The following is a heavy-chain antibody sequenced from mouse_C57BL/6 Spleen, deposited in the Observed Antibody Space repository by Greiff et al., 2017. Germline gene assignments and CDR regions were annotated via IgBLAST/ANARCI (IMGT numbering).Heavy chain of an antibody. CDR2: IDPANGNT. CDR1: GFNIKTTY. J-gene: IGHJ2*01. D-gene: IGHD1-1*01. V-gene: IGHV14-3*01. CDR3: AKWFITTGGFDY. Sequence: VQLQQSVAELVRPGASVKLSCKASGFNIKTTYMHWVKQRPEQGLEWIGRIDPANGNTKYAPKFQGKATITADTATNTAYLQLSSLTSEDTAIYYCAKWFITTGGFDYWGQGTTLTVSS.